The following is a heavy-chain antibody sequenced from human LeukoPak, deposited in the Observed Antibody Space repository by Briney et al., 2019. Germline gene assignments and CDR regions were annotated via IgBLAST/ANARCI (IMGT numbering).Heavy chain of an antibody. V-gene: IGHV3-30*02. CDR2: IRYDGSNK. CDR3: AKASRFLEWLSHFDY. D-gene: IGHD3-3*01. CDR1: GFTFSSYG. Sequence: GGSLRLSCAASGFTFSSYGMHWVRQAPGKGLEWVAFIRYDGSNKYYADSVKGRFTISRDNSKNTLYLQMNSLRAEDTAVYYCAKASRFLEWLSHFDYWGQGTLVTVSS. J-gene: IGHJ4*02.